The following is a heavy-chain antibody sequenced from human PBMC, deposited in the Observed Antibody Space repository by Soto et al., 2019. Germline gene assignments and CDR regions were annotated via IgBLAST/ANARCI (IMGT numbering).Heavy chain of an antibody. CDR1: GFTFSSYW. CDR3: ARVWTTVTVHCYYCYMDV. D-gene: IGHD4-17*01. Sequence: GGSLRLSCAASGFTFSSYWMHWVRQAPGEGLVWVSRINSDGSSTSYADSVKGRFTISRDNSKNTLYLQMNSLSAEDTAVYYCARVWTTVTVHCYYCYMDVWGKGTTVTVSS. J-gene: IGHJ6*03. V-gene: IGHV3-74*01. CDR2: INSDGSST.